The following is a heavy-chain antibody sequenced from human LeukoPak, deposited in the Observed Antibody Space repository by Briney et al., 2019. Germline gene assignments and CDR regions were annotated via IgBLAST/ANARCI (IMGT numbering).Heavy chain of an antibody. D-gene: IGHD3-10*01. CDR3: TRGRGGTIVRGYMDY. V-gene: IGHV1-8*01. J-gene: IGHJ4*02. Sequence: GASVKVSCKASGYTFINYDIMWVRQATGQGLEWTGWMNSNSGNTGYAQKFQGRVTMTRDTSMSTAYMELSSLRFEDTAVYYCTRGRGGTIVRGYMDYWGQGTLVTVSS. CDR1: GYTFINYD. CDR2: MNSNSGNT.